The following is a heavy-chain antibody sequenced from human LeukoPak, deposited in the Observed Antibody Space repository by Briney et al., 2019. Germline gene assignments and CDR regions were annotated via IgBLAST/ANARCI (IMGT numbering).Heavy chain of an antibody. CDR1: GLTFSSYA. CDR3: AKDTVRGDFDY. J-gene: IGHJ4*02. CDR2: ISGTGIYI. Sequence: GGFLRLSCAASGLTFSSYAMSWVRQAPGKGLVWVSAISGTGIYIYHADSVKGRFTISRDNSKNTLYLQMNSLRVEDTAIYYCAKDTVRGDFDYWGQGTLVTVSS. V-gene: IGHV3-23*01. D-gene: IGHD3-10*01.